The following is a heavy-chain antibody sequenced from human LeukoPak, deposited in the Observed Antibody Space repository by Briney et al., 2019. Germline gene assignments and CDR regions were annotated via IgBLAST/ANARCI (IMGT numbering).Heavy chain of an antibody. CDR2: IYYSGST. CDR3: ARYTADLEYYFDY. Sequence: SETLSLTCTVSGGSISSYYWSWIRQPPGKGLEWMGYIYYSGSTNYNPSLKSRVPISVDTSKNQFSLELSSVTAADTAVDYCARYTADLEYYFDYWGQGTLVTVSS. J-gene: IGHJ4*02. V-gene: IGHV4-59*01. CDR1: GGSISSYY. D-gene: IGHD5-18*01.